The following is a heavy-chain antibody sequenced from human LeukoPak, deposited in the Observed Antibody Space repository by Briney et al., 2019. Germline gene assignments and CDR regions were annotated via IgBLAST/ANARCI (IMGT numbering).Heavy chain of an antibody. CDR1: GFTFNTYW. CDR3: ARVLYGAGPGIIDY. D-gene: IGHD3-10*01. Sequence: GGSLRLSCAASGFTFNTYWMHWVRQAPGKGLVWVSRINDDGTSTSYADSVKGRFTISRDNAKKTLYLQMNSLRAEDTAMYYCARVLYGAGPGIIDYWGQGTLVTVSS. J-gene: IGHJ4*02. CDR2: INDDGTST. V-gene: IGHV3-74*01.